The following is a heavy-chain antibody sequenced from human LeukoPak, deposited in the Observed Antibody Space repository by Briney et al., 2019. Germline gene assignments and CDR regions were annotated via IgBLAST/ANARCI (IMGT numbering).Heavy chain of an antibody. Sequence: PSETLSLTCAVYGGSFSGYYWSWIRQPPGKGLEWIGEINHSGSTNYNPSLKSRVTIPVNTSKNQFSLKLSSVTAADTAVYYCAREKVLRYFDWLSTFDYWGQGTLVTVSS. CDR1: GGSFSGYY. D-gene: IGHD3-9*01. V-gene: IGHV4-34*01. CDR3: AREKVLRYFDWLSTFDY. CDR2: INHSGST. J-gene: IGHJ4*02.